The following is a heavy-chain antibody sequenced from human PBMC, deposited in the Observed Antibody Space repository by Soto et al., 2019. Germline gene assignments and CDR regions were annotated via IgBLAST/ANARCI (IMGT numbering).Heavy chain of an antibody. J-gene: IGHJ6*03. CDR2: IYYSGST. V-gene: IGHV4-39*07. CDR3: AGYYDFWSGYYTRPYYYYYLDV. D-gene: IGHD3-3*01. CDR1: GGSISSSSYY. Sequence: ETLSLTCTVSGGSISSSSYYWGWIRQPPGKGLEWIGYIYYSGSTYYNPSLKSRVTISVDTSKNQFSLKLSSVTAADTAVYYCAGYYDFWSGYYTRPYYYYYLDVWGKGTTVTVSS.